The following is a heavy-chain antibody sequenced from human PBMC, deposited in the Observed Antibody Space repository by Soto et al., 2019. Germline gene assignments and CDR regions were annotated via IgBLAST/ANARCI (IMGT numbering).Heavy chain of an antibody. V-gene: IGHV3-7*01. D-gene: IGHD6-6*01. Sequence: GGSLRLSCAASGFTLSSYWMSWVRQAPGKGLEWVANIKQDGSEKYYVGSVKGRFTISRDNAKNSLYLQMNSLRAEDTAVYYCASQPGIAARPLDFDSWGQGTLVTVSS. CDR1: GFTLSSYW. J-gene: IGHJ4*02. CDR2: IKQDGSEK. CDR3: ASQPGIAARPLDFDS.